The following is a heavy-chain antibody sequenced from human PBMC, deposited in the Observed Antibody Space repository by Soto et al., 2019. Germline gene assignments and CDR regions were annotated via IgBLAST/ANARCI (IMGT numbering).Heavy chain of an antibody. Sequence: PGGSLRLSCAASGFTFSNYAMSWVRQAPGKGLEWVSAISGSGGSTYYADSVKGRFTISRDNSKNTLYLQMNSLRAEDTAVYYSASQNYYDSSGYYSYYFDYWGQGTLVTVSS. CDR1: GFTFSNYA. V-gene: IGHV3-23*01. CDR2: ISGSGGST. J-gene: IGHJ4*02. D-gene: IGHD3-22*01. CDR3: ASQNYYDSSGYYSYYFDY.